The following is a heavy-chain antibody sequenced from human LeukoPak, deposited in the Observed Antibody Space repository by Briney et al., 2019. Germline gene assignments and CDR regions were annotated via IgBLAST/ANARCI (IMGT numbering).Heavy chain of an antibody. D-gene: IGHD1-26*01. V-gene: IGHV4-34*01. Sequence: PSETLSLTCAVYGGSFSGYYWSWIRQPPGKGLEGIGEINHSGSTNCNPSLKSRVTISVDTSKNQFSLKLSSVTAADTAVYYCARFGGGGARNYYYYYMDVWGKGTTVTVSS. CDR1: GGSFSGYY. CDR2: INHSGST. J-gene: IGHJ6*03. CDR3: ARFGGGGARNYYYYYMDV.